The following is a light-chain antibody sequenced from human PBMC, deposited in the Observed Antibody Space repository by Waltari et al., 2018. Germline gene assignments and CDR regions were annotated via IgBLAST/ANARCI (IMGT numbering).Light chain of an antibody. Sequence: EIVLSQSPGTLSLSPGERAPLSCRASQRLSKDDLVWSQQKPCQAPRPLIYGAANRAAGIPDRFSGSGSGTDFTLTISRLEPEDFAVYYCEQYGSSVMYTFGQGTKLEIK. CDR3: EQYGSSVMYT. V-gene: IGKV3-20*01. J-gene: IGKJ2*01. CDR1: QRLSKDD. CDR2: GAA.